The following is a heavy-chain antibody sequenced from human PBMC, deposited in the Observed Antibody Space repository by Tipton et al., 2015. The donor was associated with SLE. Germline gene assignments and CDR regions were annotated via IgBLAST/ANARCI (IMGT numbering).Heavy chain of an antibody. CDR2: IYHSGST. D-gene: IGHD2-15*01. V-gene: IGHV4-59*12. Sequence: TLSLTCTVSGGSISSYYWSWIRQPPGKGLEWIGNIYHSGSTYYNPSLKSRLTISVDTSKNDFSLRINSVTAADTAVYYCTRVVAVAATHYYAMDVWGQGTTVTVSS. J-gene: IGHJ6*02. CDR3: TRVVAVAATHYYAMDV. CDR1: GGSISSYY.